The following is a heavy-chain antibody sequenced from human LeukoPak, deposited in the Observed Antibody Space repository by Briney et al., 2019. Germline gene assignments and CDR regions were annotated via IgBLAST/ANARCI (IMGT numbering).Heavy chain of an antibody. V-gene: IGHV4-4*02. CDR3: ARRWELLWVHAFDI. J-gene: IGHJ3*02. D-gene: IGHD1-26*01. CDR2: IYYSGST. Sequence: PSETLSLTCAVSGGSISKSNWWSWVRQPPGKGLEWIGSIYYSGSTYYNPSLKSRVTISVDTSKNQFSLKLSSVTAADTAVYYCARRWELLWVHAFDIWGQGTMVTVSS. CDR1: GGSISKSNW.